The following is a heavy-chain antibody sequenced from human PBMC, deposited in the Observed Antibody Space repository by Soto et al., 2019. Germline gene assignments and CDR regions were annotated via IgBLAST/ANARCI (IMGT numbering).Heavy chain of an antibody. J-gene: IGHJ4*02. D-gene: IGHD3-22*01. CDR3: ARGVAYYYDSSGYYLDY. V-gene: IGHV4-30-4*01. CDR2: IYYSGST. Sequence: SETLSLTCTVSGGSISSGDYYWSWIRQPPGKGLEWIGYIYYSGSTYYNPSLKSRVTISVDTSKNQFSLKLSSVTAADTAVYYCARGVAYYYDSSGYYLDYWGQGTLATVSS. CDR1: GGSISSGDYY.